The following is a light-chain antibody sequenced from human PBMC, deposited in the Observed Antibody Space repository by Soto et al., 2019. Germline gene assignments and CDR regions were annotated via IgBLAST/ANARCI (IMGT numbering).Light chain of an antibody. CDR3: QEYITPPFT. CDR2: AAS. V-gene: IGKV1-16*01. J-gene: IGKJ2*01. Sequence: DLQMTQSPSSLSASVGDRVTITCRASQGINNYLAWFQQKPGKGPQPLIYAASTLESGVPSRFSGSASGTDFTLPISSLQPEDFATYYCQEYITPPFTFGQGTKLEIK. CDR1: QGINNY.